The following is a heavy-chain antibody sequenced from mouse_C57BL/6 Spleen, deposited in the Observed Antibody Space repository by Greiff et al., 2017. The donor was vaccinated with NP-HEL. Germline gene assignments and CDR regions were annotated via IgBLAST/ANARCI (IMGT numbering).Heavy chain of an antibody. CDR1: GFTFSDYG. CDR3: ARLRYYFFMDY. Sequence: EVKLVESGGGLVKPGGSLKLSCAASGFTFSDYGMHWVRQAPEKGLEWVAYISSGSSTIYYAATVKGRFTISRDNAKNTLFLQMTSLRSEDTAMYYCARLRYYFFMDYWGQGTSVTVSS. V-gene: IGHV5-17*01. D-gene: IGHD2-12*01. CDR2: ISSGSSTI. J-gene: IGHJ4*01.